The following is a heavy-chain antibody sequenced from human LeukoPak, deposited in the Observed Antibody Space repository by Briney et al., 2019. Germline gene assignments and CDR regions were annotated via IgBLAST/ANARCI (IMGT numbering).Heavy chain of an antibody. D-gene: IGHD6-19*01. V-gene: IGHV1-69*01. CDR2: IISNLGTA. CDR3: ATGYSSGWYYSKDY. Sequence: GSSVKVSFKASGGTFSSYSISWVRQARARGLEWMGGIISNLGTANYAQKFRGRVTITADESTSTDYMELSSLRSEDTAVYYCATGYSSGWYYSKDYWGQGTLVTVSS. J-gene: IGHJ4*02. CDR1: GGTFSSYS.